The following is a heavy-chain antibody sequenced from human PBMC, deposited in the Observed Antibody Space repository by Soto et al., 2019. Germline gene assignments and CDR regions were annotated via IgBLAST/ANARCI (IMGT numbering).Heavy chain of an antibody. V-gene: IGHV3-74*01. CDR1: GFTFSSSW. CDR2: ISSDGKTT. CDR3: AKDSYCSGGSCFLDYGMDV. J-gene: IGHJ6*02. Sequence: GSLRLSCAASGFTFSSSWMHWVRQGPGKGLVWVSRISSDGKTTNYADSVKGRFTISRDNSKNTLYLQMNSLRDEDTAVYYCAKDSYCSGGSCFLDYGMDVWGQGTTVTVSS. D-gene: IGHD2-15*01.